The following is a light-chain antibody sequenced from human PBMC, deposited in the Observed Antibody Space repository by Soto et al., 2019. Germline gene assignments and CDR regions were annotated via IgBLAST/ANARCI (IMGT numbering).Light chain of an antibody. V-gene: IGKV3-20*01. CDR3: QQYGSSPGFT. Sequence: EIVLTQSPGTLSLSPGERATLSCRASQSVSSSYLAWYQQKPGQAPRLLIYGASSRATGIPDRFSGSGSGTDFTLTICRLEPEDFAVYYCQQYGSSPGFTFGPGTKVDIK. CDR1: QSVSSSY. J-gene: IGKJ3*01. CDR2: GAS.